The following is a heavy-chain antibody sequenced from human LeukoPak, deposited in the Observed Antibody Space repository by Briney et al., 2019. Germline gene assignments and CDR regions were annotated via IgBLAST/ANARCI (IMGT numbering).Heavy chain of an antibody. J-gene: IGHJ3*02. CDR2: ISSNGGST. V-gene: IGHV3-64*01. Sequence: QPGGSLRLSCAASGFTFSSYAMHWVRQAPGKGLEYVSAISSNGGSTYYANSVKGRFTISRDNSKNTLYLQMGSLRAEGMAVYYCARVSGSGWYGDDAFDIWGQGTMVTVSS. CDR1: GFTFSSYA. D-gene: IGHD6-19*01. CDR3: ARVSGSGWYGDDAFDI.